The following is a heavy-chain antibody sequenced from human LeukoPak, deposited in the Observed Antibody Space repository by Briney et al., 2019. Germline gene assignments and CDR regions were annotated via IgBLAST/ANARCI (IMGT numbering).Heavy chain of an antibody. Sequence: PSETLSLTCTVSDGSISSGGYYWSWIRQHPGEGLEWIGYIYYSGSTYYNPSLKSRVTISVDTSKNQFSLNLSSVTAADTAVYYCARDRGAAAGIFDYWGQGTLVTVSS. J-gene: IGHJ4*02. CDR3: ARDRGAAAGIFDY. CDR1: DGSISSGGYY. V-gene: IGHV4-31*03. D-gene: IGHD6-13*01. CDR2: IYYSGST.